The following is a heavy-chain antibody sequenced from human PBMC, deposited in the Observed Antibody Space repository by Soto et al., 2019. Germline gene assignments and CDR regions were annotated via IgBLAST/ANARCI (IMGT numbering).Heavy chain of an antibody. V-gene: IGHV3-11*01. CDR1: GFTFSDYY. D-gene: IGHD2-21*02. CDR2: ISSSGSTI. CDR3: ARGPSVVHIVVVTAMGDAFDI. J-gene: IGHJ3*02. Sequence: QVQLVESGGGLVKPGGSLRLSCAASGFTFSDYYMSWIRQAPGKGLEWVSYISSSGSTIYYADSVKGRFTISRDNAKNSLYLQMNSLRAEDTAVYYCARGPSVVHIVVVTAMGDAFDIWGQGTMVTVSS.